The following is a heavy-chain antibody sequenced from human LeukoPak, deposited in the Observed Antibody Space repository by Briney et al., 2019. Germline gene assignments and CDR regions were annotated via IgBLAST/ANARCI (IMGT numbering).Heavy chain of an antibody. CDR3: VNDLARRGGY. CDR1: GIIFSDYW. D-gene: IGHD3-16*01. Sequence: GGSLRLSCAVSGIIFSDYWMSWVRQAPGKGLEWVANIKHDSSEKYYVDSVKGRLTISRDNAKNSLYLQMNSLRAEDTAGYYCVNDLARRGGYWGQGTLVTVSA. J-gene: IGHJ4*02. CDR2: IKHDSSEK. V-gene: IGHV3-7*01.